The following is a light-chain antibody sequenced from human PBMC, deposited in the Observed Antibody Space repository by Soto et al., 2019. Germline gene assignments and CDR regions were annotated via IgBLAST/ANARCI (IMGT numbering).Light chain of an antibody. Sequence: EIVLTQSPGTLSLSPGERATLSCRASQSVSSNYLAWYQQKPGQAPRLLIYDASSRATGFPDRFSGSGSGTDFTLTISRLEPEDCAVYYCQQYGSSPTFGQGTKVEIK. CDR3: QQYGSSPT. J-gene: IGKJ1*01. V-gene: IGKV3-20*01. CDR2: DAS. CDR1: QSVSSNY.